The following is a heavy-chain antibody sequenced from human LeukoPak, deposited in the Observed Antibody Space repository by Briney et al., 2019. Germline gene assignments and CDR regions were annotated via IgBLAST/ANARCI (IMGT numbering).Heavy chain of an antibody. V-gene: IGHV4-39*01. CDR1: GGSISSSSYY. CDR3: ARRSGDSSGYYYVIWFEP. CDR2: IYYSGST. D-gene: IGHD3-22*01. J-gene: IGHJ5*02. Sequence: SETLSLTCTVSGGSISSSSYYWGWIRQPPGKGLEWIGSIYYSGSTYYNPSLKSRVTISVDTSKNQFSLKLSSVTAADTAVYYCARRSGDSSGYYYVIWFEPWGQGTLVTVSS.